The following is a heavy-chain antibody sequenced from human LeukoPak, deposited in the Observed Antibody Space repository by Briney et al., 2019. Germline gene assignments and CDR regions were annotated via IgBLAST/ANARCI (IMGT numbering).Heavy chain of an antibody. J-gene: IGHJ4*02. CDR1: GGSISSYY. D-gene: IGHD4-11*01. CDR3: ARGLTIDY. Sequence: SETLSLTCTVSGGSISSYYWSWIRQPPGKGLEWIGEINHSGSTNYNPSLKSRVTISVDTSKNQFSLKLSSVTAADTAVYYCARGLTIDYWGQGTLVTVSS. CDR2: INHSGST. V-gene: IGHV4-34*01.